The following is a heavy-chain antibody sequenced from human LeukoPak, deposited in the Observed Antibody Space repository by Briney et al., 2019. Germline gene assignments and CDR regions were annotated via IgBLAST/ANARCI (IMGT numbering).Heavy chain of an antibody. CDR1: GDSISSRHH. CDR2: MSYTGTT. V-gene: IGHV4-39*01. Sequence: TSETLSLTCSVSGDSISSRHHWGWIRQPPGKGLEWIGTMSYTGTTSYNPSLKGRLIISIVTSKNQVSLHLSSVTAADTALYYCVTRSNEKYGDDHFDSWGQGTLVTVSS. CDR3: VTRSNEKYGDDHFDS. J-gene: IGHJ4*02. D-gene: IGHD4-17*01.